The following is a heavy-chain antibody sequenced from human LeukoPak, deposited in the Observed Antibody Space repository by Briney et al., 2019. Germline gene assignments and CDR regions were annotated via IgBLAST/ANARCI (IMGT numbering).Heavy chain of an antibody. CDR1: GGSISSYY. V-gene: IGHV4-59*01. CDR2: IYYSGST. CDR3: ARGGHHVTRHFDY. J-gene: IGHJ4*01. D-gene: IGHD1-14*01. Sequence: SETLGLMRTVSGGSISSYYWSWIRQPPGKGLEWIGYIYYSGSTNYDTSLKRRVTISVDTSKNQFSLKLSSVTAADTAVYYCARGGHHVTRHFDYWG.